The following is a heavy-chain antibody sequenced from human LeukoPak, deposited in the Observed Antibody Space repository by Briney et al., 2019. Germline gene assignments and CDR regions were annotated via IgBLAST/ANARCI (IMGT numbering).Heavy chain of an antibody. V-gene: IGHV4-34*01. Sequence: SETLSLTCAVCGGSFSGYYWSWIRQPPGKGLEWIGEINHSGSTNYNPSLESRVTISVDTSKNQFSLKLSSVTAADTAVYYCARGRGAAADNWFDPWGQGTLVTVSS. J-gene: IGHJ5*02. CDR2: INHSGST. D-gene: IGHD6-13*01. CDR3: ARGRGAAADNWFDP. CDR1: GGSFSGYY.